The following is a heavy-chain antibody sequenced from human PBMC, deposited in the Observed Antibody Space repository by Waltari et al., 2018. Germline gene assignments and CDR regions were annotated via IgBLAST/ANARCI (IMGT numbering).Heavy chain of an antibody. CDR2: INHSGST. CDR1: GGSFSGYY. V-gene: IGHV4-34*01. D-gene: IGHD6-6*01. CDR3: ARGKRAARPSGRYFEL. J-gene: IGHJ2*01. Sequence: QVQLQQWGAGLLKPSETLSLTCAVYGGSFSGYYWSWIRQPPGKGLEWIGEINHSGSTNYNPSLKSRVTISVDTSKNQFSLKLSSVTAADTAVYYCARGKRAARPSGRYFELWGRGTLVTVSS.